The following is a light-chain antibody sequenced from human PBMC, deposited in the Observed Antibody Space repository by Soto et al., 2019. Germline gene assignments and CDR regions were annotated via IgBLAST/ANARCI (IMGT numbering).Light chain of an antibody. J-gene: IGLJ1*01. CDR1: NSDVGAYDY. CDR3: CSFTTSPSVV. V-gene: IGLV2-14*01. Sequence: QSALTQPASVSGSPGESITISCSGTNSDVGAYDYVSWYQQHPGKAPKLMIYDVSVRPSGVSTRFSGSKSGNTASLTISGLQPEDDADYYCCSFTTSPSVVFGTGTKLTVL. CDR2: DVS.